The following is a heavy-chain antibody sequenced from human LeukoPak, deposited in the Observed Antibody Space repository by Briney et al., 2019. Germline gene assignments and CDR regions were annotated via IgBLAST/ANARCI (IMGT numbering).Heavy chain of an antibody. D-gene: IGHD1-26*01. V-gene: IGHV4-34*01. CDR3: ARGGGGAKAFYFDY. CDR1: GESLSGNF. CDR2: IDNNGIT. J-gene: IGHJ4*02. Sequence: SETLSLTCAVSGESLSGNFWTWIRQSPGKGLEWIGEIDNNGITNYNPSLKSRVTMPVDTTRKRFSLRLTSESAADTGVYYCARGGGGAKAFYFDYWGQGSLVTVSS.